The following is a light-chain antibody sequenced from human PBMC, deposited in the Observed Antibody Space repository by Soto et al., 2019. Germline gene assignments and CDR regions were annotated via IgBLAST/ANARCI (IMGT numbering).Light chain of an antibody. CDR3: QQYNTHWWT. Sequence: DIQMTQSPSSLSASVGDSVTITCGASQSISSYLNWYQQKPGKAPKLLIYAASSLQSGVPSRFSGSGSGTDFTPTISSLQPEDFATYYCQQYNTHWWTFGQGTKVDIK. CDR2: AAS. CDR1: QSISSY. V-gene: IGKV1-39*01. J-gene: IGKJ1*01.